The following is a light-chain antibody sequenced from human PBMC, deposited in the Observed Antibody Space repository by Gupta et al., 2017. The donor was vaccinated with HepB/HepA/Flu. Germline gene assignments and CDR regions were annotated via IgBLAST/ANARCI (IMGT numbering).Light chain of an antibody. CDR3: TSYTRSSTWV. CDR1: SSNIGGYNY. J-gene: IGLJ3*02. Sequence: QSALTQPASVSGSPGQSITISCTGTSSNIGGYNYVSWYQQHTGKAPKLMIYDVSNRPSGVSNRFSASKSANTASLTISGLLAEDEADYYCTSYTRSSTWVFGGGTQVTVL. CDR2: DVS. V-gene: IGLV2-14*03.